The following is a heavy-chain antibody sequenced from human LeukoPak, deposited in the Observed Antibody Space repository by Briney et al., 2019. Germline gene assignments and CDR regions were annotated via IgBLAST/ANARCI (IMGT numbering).Heavy chain of an antibody. CDR3: AREGPDYDILTGYLSRWFDP. Sequence: ASVKVSCKASGYTFTGYYMHWVRQAPAQGLEWMGWINPNSGGTNYAQKFQGRVTMTRDTSISTAYMELSRLRSDDTAVYCCAREGPDYDILTGYLSRWFDPWGQETLVTVSS. D-gene: IGHD3-9*01. CDR1: GYTFTGYY. CDR2: INPNSGGT. J-gene: IGHJ5*02. V-gene: IGHV1-2*02.